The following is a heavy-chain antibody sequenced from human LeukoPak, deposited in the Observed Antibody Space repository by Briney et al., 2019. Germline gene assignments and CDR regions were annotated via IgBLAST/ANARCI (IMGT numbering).Heavy chain of an antibody. CDR3: ARRITVVRGTGAFDI. Sequence: KPGESLKISCKGSGYSFTTYSIGWVRQMPGKGLEWMGIIYPGDSDTSYSPSFQGQVKISSDKSTTTAYLQWSSLKASDTAMYYCARRITVVRGTGAFDIWGQGTMVTVSS. CDR2: IYPGDSDT. CDR1: GYSFTTYS. D-gene: IGHD3-10*01. J-gene: IGHJ3*02. V-gene: IGHV5-51*01.